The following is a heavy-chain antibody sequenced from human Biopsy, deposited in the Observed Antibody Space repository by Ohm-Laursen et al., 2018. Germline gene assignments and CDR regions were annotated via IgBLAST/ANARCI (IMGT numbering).Heavy chain of an antibody. Sequence: GTLSLTYTVSGGSISSDYWSWIRQTLGKGLEWIGYIYYSGSTNYNPSLKSRVTISVDTSKNQFSLRLNSVTAADTAVYYCARATNSTGWPYYYFYGMDVWGQGTTVTVSS. CDR3: ARATNSTGWPYYYFYGMDV. V-gene: IGHV4-59*01. CDR2: IYYSGST. D-gene: IGHD2/OR15-2a*01. J-gene: IGHJ6*02. CDR1: GGSISSDY.